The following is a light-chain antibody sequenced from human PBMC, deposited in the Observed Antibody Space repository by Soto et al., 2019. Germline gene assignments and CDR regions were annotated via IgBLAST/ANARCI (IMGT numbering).Light chain of an antibody. CDR3: QQYNDWPTT. CDR1: QSVSSG. CDR2: GAS. J-gene: IGKJ1*01. V-gene: IGKV3-15*01. Sequence: EILMTQSPATLSVSPGARATLSCRASQSVSSGVAWYQQKPGQAPRLLIYGASTRATGVPARFSGSGSGTDFSLTITSLQSDDFGVYYCQQYNDWPTTFGQGTKVAIK.